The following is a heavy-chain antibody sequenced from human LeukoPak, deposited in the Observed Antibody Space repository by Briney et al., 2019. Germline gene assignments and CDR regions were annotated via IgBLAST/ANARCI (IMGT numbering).Heavy chain of an antibody. Sequence: GGSLRLSCAASGFTFSSYGMHWVRQAPGKGLEWVAFIRFDGSDKFYADSVKGRFSISRDNSKNTLYLQMNSLRAEDTAVYYCARDGGLYSVVLGADYNYFDCWGQGTLVTVSS. CDR1: GFTFSSYG. CDR2: IRFDGSDK. V-gene: IGHV3-30*02. J-gene: IGHJ4*02. CDR3: ARDGGLYSVVLGADYNYFDC. D-gene: IGHD3-10*01.